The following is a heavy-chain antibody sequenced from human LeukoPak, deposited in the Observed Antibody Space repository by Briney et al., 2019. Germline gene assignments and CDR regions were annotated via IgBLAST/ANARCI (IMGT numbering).Heavy chain of an antibody. V-gene: IGHV3-48*02. J-gene: IGHJ4*02. CDR2: ISSSSSTI. D-gene: IGHD3-10*01. CDR3: ARLVTMVREFDY. CDR1: GFTFCSYS. Sequence: GGSLRLSCAASGFTFCSYSMNWGRQAPGKGLEWVSYISSSSSTIYYADSVKGRFTISRDNAKNSLYLQMNSLRDEDTAVYYCARLVTMVREFDYWGQGTLVTVSS.